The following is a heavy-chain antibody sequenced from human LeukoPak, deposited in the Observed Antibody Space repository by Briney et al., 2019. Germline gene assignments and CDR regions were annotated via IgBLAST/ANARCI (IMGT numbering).Heavy chain of an antibody. CDR3: AKARTAGDDRSYVDS. J-gene: IGHJ4*02. V-gene: IGHV3-23*01. CDR2: ISGGGVNT. Sequence: GGSLRLSCAASGITFRSYAMTWVRQAPEKGLQWVSSISGGGVNTYYADSVKGRFTISRDNSRNTLYLQMNSLRAGDTAKYYCAKARTAGDDRSYVDSWGQGTLVTVSS. D-gene: IGHD2-21*02. CDR1: GITFRSYA.